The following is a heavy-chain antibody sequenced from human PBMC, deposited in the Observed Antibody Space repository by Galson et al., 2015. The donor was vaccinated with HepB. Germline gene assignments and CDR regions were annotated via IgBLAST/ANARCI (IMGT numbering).Heavy chain of an antibody. Sequence: QSGAEVKKPGESLRISCKGSGYNFTSYWISWVRQMPGKGLEWMGRIDPSDAYTNYSPALQGHVNIFVDKSINTAYLQWVSLKASDTAMYYCARVNYFGSGRVALRVWGKNSEKRDYNYYGMDVWGQGTTVTVSS. D-gene: IGHD3-10*01. CDR2: IDPSDAYT. V-gene: IGHV5-10-1*01. J-gene: IGHJ6*02. CDR3: ARVNYFGSGRVALRVWGKNSEKRDYNYYGMDV. CDR1: GYNFTSYW.